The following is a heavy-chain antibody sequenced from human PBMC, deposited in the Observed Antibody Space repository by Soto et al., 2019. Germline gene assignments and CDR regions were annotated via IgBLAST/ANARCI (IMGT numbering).Heavy chain of an antibody. CDR2: IKQDGSEK. J-gene: IGHJ6*02. CDR3: ARLQSGTEDGMDV. Sequence: EVHLVESGGGLVQPGGSLRLSCAASGFTFSSYWMSWVRQAPGKGLEFVANIKQDGSEKYYVDSVKGRFTISRDNAKNSLYLQMNSLRAEDTAVYYCARLQSGTEDGMDVWGQGTTVTVS. CDR1: GFTFSSYW. V-gene: IGHV3-7*01. D-gene: IGHD3-3*01.